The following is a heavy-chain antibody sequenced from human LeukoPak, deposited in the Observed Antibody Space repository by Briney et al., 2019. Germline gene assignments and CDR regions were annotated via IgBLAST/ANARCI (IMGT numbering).Heavy chain of an antibody. J-gene: IGHJ4*02. CDR3: ARGTMFPYYFDY. V-gene: IGHV3-48*03. CDR1: GFTFSSYE. Sequence: PGGSLRLSCVASGFTFSSYEMNWVRQAPGKGLGWLSYIGSSDSTTHYADSVKGRFTISRDNAKNSLYLQMNSLRVEDTAVYYCARGTMFPYYFDYWGQGSLVTVSS. D-gene: IGHD3-10*02. CDR2: IGSSDSTT.